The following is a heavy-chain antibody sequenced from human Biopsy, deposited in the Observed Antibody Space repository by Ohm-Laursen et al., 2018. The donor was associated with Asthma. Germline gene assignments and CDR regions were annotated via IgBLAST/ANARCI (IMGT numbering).Heavy chain of an antibody. CDR1: YGSITSGGYY. CDR2: IYYSGNT. Sequence: SQTLSLTCTVSYGSITSGGYYWTWIRQHPGKGLEWIGFIYYSGNTYYNPSLKSRVSISIDTSKNQFSLKLSSVAAADTAVYYCARAQDYYDSRGYYRSFDYWGQGTLVTVSS. V-gene: IGHV4-31*03. CDR3: ARAQDYYDSRGYYRSFDY. D-gene: IGHD3-22*01. J-gene: IGHJ4*02.